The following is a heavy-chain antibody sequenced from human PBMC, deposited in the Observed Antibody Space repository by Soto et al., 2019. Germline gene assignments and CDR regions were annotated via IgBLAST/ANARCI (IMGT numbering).Heavy chain of an antibody. J-gene: IGHJ4*02. CDR2: ISYDGSNK. Sequence: GGSLRLSCAASGFTFSSYAMHWVRRAPGKGLEWVAVISYDGSNKYYADSVKGRFTISRDNSKNTLYLQMNSLRAEDTAVYYCARDLGWSGYYDYWGQGTLVTVSS. D-gene: IGHD3-3*01. CDR3: ARDLGWSGYYDY. CDR1: GFTFSSYA. V-gene: IGHV3-30-3*01.